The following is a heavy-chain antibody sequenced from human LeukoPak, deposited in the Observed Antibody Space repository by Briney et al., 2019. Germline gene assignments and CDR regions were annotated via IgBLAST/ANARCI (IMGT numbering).Heavy chain of an antibody. Sequence: PGGSLRLSCAASGFTFSSYAMTWVRQAPGKGLEWVSTISDSGGTTYYADSVKGRFTISRDKSKNTLCLEMNSLRAEDTAVYYCAKGYCTSTSCYTSNGIDHWGQGTLVTVSS. D-gene: IGHD2-2*02. J-gene: IGHJ4*02. CDR3: AKGYCTSTSCYTSNGIDH. CDR1: GFTFSSYA. CDR2: ISDSGGTT. V-gene: IGHV3-23*01.